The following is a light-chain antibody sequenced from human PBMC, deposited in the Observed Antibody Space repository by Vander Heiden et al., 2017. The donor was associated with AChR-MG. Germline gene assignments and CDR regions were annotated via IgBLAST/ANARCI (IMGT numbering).Light chain of an antibody. CDR3: QQYYSYPFT. V-gene: IGKV1-8*01. CDR2: AAS. Sequence: AIRITQSPSSLSASTGDRVTITCRASQVISSYLAWYQQKPGKAPKLLIYAASTLQSGVPSRFSGSGSGTDFTLTISCLQSEDFATYYCQQYYSYPFTFGPGTKVDIK. CDR1: QVISSY. J-gene: IGKJ3*01.